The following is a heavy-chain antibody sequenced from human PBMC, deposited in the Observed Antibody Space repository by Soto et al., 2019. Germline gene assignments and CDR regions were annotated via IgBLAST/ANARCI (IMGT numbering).Heavy chain of an antibody. J-gene: IGHJ4*02. Sequence: QVQLVQSGAEVKKPGSSVKVSCKASGGTFSSLAISWVRQAPGQGLEWMGGLVPVFGTANYAQKFQDRVTITAGKSTSTSYMELRSLRSEDTAVYYCARRPGVFAYWGQGTLVTVSS. D-gene: IGHD3-10*01. CDR2: LVPVFGTA. V-gene: IGHV1-69*06. CDR3: ARRPGVFAY. CDR1: GGTFSSLA.